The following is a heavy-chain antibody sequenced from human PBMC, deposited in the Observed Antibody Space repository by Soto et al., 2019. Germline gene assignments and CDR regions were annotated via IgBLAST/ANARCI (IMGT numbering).Heavy chain of an antibody. CDR2: INHSGST. CDR3: ARGLLRGEDIVVVVAADYYFDY. J-gene: IGHJ4*02. Sequence: SETLSLTCAVYGGSFSGYYWSWIRQPPGKGLEWIGEINHSGSTNYNPSLKSRVTISVDTSKNQFSLKLSSVTAADTAVYYCARGLLRGEDIVVVVAADYYFDYWGQGTLVTVSS. D-gene: IGHD2-15*01. V-gene: IGHV4-34*01. CDR1: GGSFSGYY.